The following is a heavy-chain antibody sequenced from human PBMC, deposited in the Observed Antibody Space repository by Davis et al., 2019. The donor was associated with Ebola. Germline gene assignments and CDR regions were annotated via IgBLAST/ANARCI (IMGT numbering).Heavy chain of an antibody. CDR3: ARVLTMVQGVIPPDYYGMDV. Sequence: SQTLSLTCAISGDSVSSNSAAWNWIGQSPSRGLEWLGRTYYRSKWYNDYAVSVKSRITINPDTSKNQFSLQLNSVTPEDTAVYYCARVLTMVQGVIPPDYYGMDVWGQGTTVTVSS. V-gene: IGHV6-1*01. CDR2: TYYRSKWYN. D-gene: IGHD3-10*01. J-gene: IGHJ6*02. CDR1: GDSVSSNSAA.